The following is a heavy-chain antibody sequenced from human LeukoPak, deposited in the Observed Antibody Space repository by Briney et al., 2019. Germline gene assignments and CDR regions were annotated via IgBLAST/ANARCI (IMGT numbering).Heavy chain of an antibody. CDR1: GGSISNYY. CDR3: ARGKVVAGTPGQNSWDH. CDR2: IYTSGTT. Sequence: SETLSLTCTVSGGSISNYYWNWIRQPAGKGLEWIGRIYTSGTTNYNPSLKSRVSMSVDTSKNQFSLKLSSVTAADTAVYYCARGKVVAGTPGQNSWDHWGQGTLVTVSS. D-gene: IGHD6-19*01. V-gene: IGHV4-4*07. J-gene: IGHJ4*02.